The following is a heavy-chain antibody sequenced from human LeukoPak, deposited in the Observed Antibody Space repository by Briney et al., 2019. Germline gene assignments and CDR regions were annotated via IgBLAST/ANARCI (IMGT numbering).Heavy chain of an antibody. V-gene: IGHV1-69*13. J-gene: IGHJ4*02. CDR1: GGTFSSYA. CDR3: ARDSGSYKDGDY. Sequence: GASVKVSCKASGGTFSSYAISWVRQAPGQGLEWMGGINPIFGTANYAQKFQGRVTITADESTSTAYMELSSLRSEDTAVYYCARDSGSYKDGDYWGQGTLVTVSS. D-gene: IGHD1-26*01. CDR2: INPIFGTA.